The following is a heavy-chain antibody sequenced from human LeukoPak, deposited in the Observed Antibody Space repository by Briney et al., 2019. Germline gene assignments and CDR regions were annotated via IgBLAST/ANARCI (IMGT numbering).Heavy chain of an antibody. CDR3: ARGCVLLSMEI. D-gene: IGHD3-16*01. J-gene: IGHJ6*04. V-gene: IGHV4-34*11. CDR2: IYFSGNS. Sequence: SETLSLTCAVYGGSFSGYYRSWIRQPPGKGLEWIGYIYFSGNSNYNPSLKSRVTISVDASKNQFSLKLTSVTAADTAVYWCARGCVLLSMEIWGKGTAVTISS. CDR1: GGSFSGYY.